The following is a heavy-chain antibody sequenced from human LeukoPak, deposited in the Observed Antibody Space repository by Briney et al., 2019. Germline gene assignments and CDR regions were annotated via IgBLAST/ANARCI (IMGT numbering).Heavy chain of an antibody. CDR2: ISSSSSYI. CDR3: ARALGSGWYLGY. CDR1: GFTFYDYG. V-gene: IGHV3-21*01. Sequence: PGGSLRLSCAASGFTFYDYGMSWVRQAPGKGLEWVSSISSSSSYIYYADSVKGRFTISRDNAKNSLYLQMNSLRAEDTAVYYCARALGSGWYLGYWGQGTLVTVSS. J-gene: IGHJ4*02. D-gene: IGHD6-19*01.